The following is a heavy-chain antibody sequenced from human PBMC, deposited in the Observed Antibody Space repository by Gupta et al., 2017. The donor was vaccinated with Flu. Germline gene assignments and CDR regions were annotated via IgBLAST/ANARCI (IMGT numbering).Heavy chain of an antibody. CDR1: GFTFGDYA. J-gene: IGHJ4*02. D-gene: IGHD5-18*01. Sequence: EVQLVESGGGLVQPGRSLRLSCTASGFTFGDYAMSWFRQAPGKGLEWVGFIRSKAYGGTTEYAASVKGRFTISREDSKSIAYLQMNSLKTEDTAVYYCTRSSEYQLPSESRYSYGYLYFDYWGQGTLVTVSS. CDR2: IRSKAYGGTT. CDR3: TRSSEYQLPSESRYSYGYLYFDY. V-gene: IGHV3-49*03.